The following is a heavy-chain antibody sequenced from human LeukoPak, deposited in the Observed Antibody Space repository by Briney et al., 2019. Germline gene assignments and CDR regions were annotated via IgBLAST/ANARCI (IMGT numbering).Heavy chain of an antibody. D-gene: IGHD2-2*01. V-gene: IGHV3-23*01. CDR2: ISGSGGST. J-gene: IGHJ4*02. CDR1: GFTFSSYA. CDR3: AKPEVPAAMRIPYDY. Sequence: PGESLRLSCAASGFTFSSYAMSWVRQAPGKGLEWVSAISGSGGSTYYADSVKGRFTISRDNSKNTLYLQMNSLRAEDTAVYYCAKPEVPAAMRIPYDYWGQGTLVTVSS.